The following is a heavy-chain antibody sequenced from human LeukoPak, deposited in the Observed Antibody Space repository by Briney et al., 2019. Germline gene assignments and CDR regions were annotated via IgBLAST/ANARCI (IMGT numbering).Heavy chain of an antibody. CDR3: ARSGHSSGYYSFDY. D-gene: IGHD3-22*01. CDR2: ISGNGGST. Sequence: PGGTLRLSCAASGFTFSSYGMNWVRQAPGKGLEWVSGISGNGGSTYYADSVKGRFTISRDNSKNTLYLQMNSLRAEDTAVYYCARSGHSSGYYSFDYWGQGTLVTVSS. V-gene: IGHV3-23*01. CDR1: GFTFSSYG. J-gene: IGHJ4*02.